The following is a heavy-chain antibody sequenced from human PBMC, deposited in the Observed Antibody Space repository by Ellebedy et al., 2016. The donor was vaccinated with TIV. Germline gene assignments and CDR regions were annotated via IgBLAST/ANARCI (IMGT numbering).Heavy chain of an antibody. J-gene: IGHJ4*02. V-gene: IGHV1-2*02. CDR2: INPNSGGT. CDR3: APTWGAVGGAGT. Sequence: ASVTVSCXASGYTFTGYYMHWVRQAPGQGLEWMGWINPNSGGTNYAQKFQGRVTMTRDTSISTAYMELSRLRSDDTAVYYCAPTWGAVGGAGTWGQGTLVTVSS. D-gene: IGHD6-19*01. CDR1: GYTFTGYY.